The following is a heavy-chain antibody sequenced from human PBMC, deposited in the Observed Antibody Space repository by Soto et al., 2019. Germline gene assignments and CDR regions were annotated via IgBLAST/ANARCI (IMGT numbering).Heavy chain of an antibody. CDR2: IDGDGGRI. CDR3: LGRDGYDWWGLFDY. Sequence: EAQLVESGGGLVQPGGFLRLACAASGFTFSTNWMHWVGQAPGKGLVWVARIDGDGGRISYADSVKGRFTISRDNAKNPLYLEMNSLRAEDTAVYYCLGRDGYDWWGLFDYWGQGLLVTVSS. J-gene: IGHJ4*02. CDR1: GFTFSTNW. D-gene: IGHD5-12*01. V-gene: IGHV3-74*01.